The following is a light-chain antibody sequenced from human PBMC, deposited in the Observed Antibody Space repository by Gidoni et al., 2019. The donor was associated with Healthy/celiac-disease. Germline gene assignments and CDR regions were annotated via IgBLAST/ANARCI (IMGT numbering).Light chain of an antibody. J-gene: IGLJ1*01. CDR2: EGS. V-gene: IGLV2-23*01. CDR1: SSDVGSYNL. Sequence: QSALTQPASVSGSPGQSITISCTGTSSDVGSYNLVSWYQHHPGKAPKLMIYEGSKRPSGVSNRFSGSKSGNTASLTISGLQAEDEADYYCCSYAGSSTPYVFGTGTKVTAL. CDR3: CSYAGSSTPYV.